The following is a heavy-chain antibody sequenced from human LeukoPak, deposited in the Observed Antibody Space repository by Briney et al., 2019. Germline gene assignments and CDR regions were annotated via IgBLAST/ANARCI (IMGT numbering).Heavy chain of an antibody. CDR1: GYTLTELS. D-gene: IGHD6-13*01. CDR2: FDPEDGET. V-gene: IGHV1-24*01. Sequence: ASVKVSCKVSGYTLTELSMHWVRQAPGKGLEWMGRFDPEDGETIYAQKFQGRVTMTEDTSANTVYMELSSLRSEDTAVYYCATQQLVRFVLRFQHWGQGTLVTVSS. CDR3: ATQQLVRFVLRFQH. J-gene: IGHJ1*01.